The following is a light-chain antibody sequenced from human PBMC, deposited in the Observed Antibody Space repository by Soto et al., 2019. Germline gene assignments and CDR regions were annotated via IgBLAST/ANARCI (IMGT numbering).Light chain of an antibody. CDR1: QSVSSSF. J-gene: IGKJ1*01. Sequence: EIVLTQSPGTLSLSPGERATLSCRASQSVSSSFVAWFQQKPGQAPRLLIYGTSSRATGIPDRFSGSGSGTDLTLTINGLEPEDFAMYFCQQYGTSPWTFGQGTKVEIK. V-gene: IGKV3-20*01. CDR2: GTS. CDR3: QQYGTSPWT.